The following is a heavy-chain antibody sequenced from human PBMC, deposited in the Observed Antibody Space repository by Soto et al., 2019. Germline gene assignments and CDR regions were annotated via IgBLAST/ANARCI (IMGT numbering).Heavy chain of an antibody. Sequence: GSLRLSCAASGFTFSSYAMHWVRQAPGKGLEWVAVISYDGSNKYYADSVKGRFTISRDNSKNTLYLQMNSLRAEDTAVYYCTRSGARRITILGVDPLQGYYYYDMDVWGQGTTVTVSS. CDR1: GFTFSSYA. J-gene: IGHJ6*02. D-gene: IGHD3-3*01. V-gene: IGHV3-30-3*01. CDR3: TRSGARRITILGVDPLQGYYYYDMDV. CDR2: ISYDGSNK.